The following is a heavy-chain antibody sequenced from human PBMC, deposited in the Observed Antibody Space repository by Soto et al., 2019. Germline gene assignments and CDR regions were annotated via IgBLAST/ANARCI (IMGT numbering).Heavy chain of an antibody. D-gene: IGHD3-3*01. CDR2: VYYSGTT. Sequence: SETLSLTCTVSGDSIICSNYHWGLIRQPPGKGLEWIGSVYYSGTTYYNPSLKSRVTISVDTSKNQFSLRLSSVSAADTAVYYCMRHFHDHRSEPPFDLWGRGTLVTVSS. CDR3: MRHFHDHRSEPPFDL. J-gene: IGHJ2*01. V-gene: IGHV4-39*01. CDR1: GDSIICSNYH.